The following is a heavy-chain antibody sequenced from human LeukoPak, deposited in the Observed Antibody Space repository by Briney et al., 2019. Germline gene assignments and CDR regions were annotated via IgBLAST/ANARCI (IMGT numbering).Heavy chain of an antibody. V-gene: IGHV3-23*01. Sequence: GGSLRLSCAASGFTFSNYAMSWVRQAPGKGLEWVSAISGSGDTTYYADSVKGRFTISRDTSKNTPYLQMNSLRAEDTAVYYCAKRGAYDNRYFDYWGQGTLVTVSS. D-gene: IGHD3-22*01. CDR3: AKRGAYDNRYFDY. J-gene: IGHJ4*02. CDR2: ISGSGDTT. CDR1: GFTFSNYA.